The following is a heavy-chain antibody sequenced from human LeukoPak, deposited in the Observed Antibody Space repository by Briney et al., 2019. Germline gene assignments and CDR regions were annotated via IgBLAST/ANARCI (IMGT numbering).Heavy chain of an antibody. CDR3: ARYYYGSGSYYKDYYYYYGMDV. CDR1: RFTLSSYW. Sequence: GGSLRLSCAASRFTLSSYWMHWVRQAPGKGLVWVSRINTDGSSTNYAHSVKGRFTISRDNAMNTLYLQMNSLRAEDTAVYYCARYYYGSGSYYKDYYYYYGMDVWGQGTTVTVSS. D-gene: IGHD3-10*01. CDR2: INTDGSST. J-gene: IGHJ6*02. V-gene: IGHV3-74*01.